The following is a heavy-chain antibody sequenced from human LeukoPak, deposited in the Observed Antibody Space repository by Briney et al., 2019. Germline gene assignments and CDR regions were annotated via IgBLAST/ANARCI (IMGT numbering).Heavy chain of an antibody. J-gene: IGHJ2*01. Sequence: GGSLRLSCAASGFTFSSYSMNWVRQAPGKGLEWVSSISSSSSYIYYADSVKGRFTISRDNAKNSLYLQMNSLRAEDTAVYYCAKDSRAHDYSQSSLWYFDLWGRGTLVTVSS. D-gene: IGHD4-11*01. CDR3: AKDSRAHDYSQSSLWYFDL. V-gene: IGHV3-21*04. CDR2: ISSSSSYI. CDR1: GFTFSSYS.